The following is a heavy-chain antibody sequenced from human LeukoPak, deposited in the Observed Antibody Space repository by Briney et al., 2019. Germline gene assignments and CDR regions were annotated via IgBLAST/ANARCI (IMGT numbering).Heavy chain of an antibody. CDR1: GYTFTGYY. Sequence: ASVTVSCKASGYTFTGYYMHWVRQAPGHGLEWMGWINPNSGGTNYAQKFQGRVTMTRDTSVSTAYMELNRLRSDDTAVYYCAARYCSGGSCRDPFDYWGQGTLVTVSS. CDR3: AARYCSGGSCRDPFDY. V-gene: IGHV1-2*02. J-gene: IGHJ4*02. D-gene: IGHD2-15*01. CDR2: INPNSGGT.